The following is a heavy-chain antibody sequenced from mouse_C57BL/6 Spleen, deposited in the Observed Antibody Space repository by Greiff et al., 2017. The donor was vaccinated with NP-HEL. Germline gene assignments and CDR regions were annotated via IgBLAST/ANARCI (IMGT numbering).Heavy chain of an antibody. Sequence: EVQGVESGGGLVQPKGSLKLSCAASGFSFNTYAMNWVRQAPGKGLEWVARIRSKSNNYATYYADSVKDRFTISRDDSESMLYLQMNNLKTEDTAMYYCVRGSYYGTYAMDYWGQGTSVTVSS. V-gene: IGHV10-1*01. J-gene: IGHJ4*01. CDR1: GFSFNTYA. CDR2: IRSKSNNYAT. D-gene: IGHD1-1*01. CDR3: VRGSYYGTYAMDY.